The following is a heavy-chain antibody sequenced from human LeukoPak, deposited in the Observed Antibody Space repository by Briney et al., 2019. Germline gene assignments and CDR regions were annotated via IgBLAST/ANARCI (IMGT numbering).Heavy chain of an antibody. CDR3: ARASSGWYRGYYYGMDV. J-gene: IGHJ6*02. V-gene: IGHV4-59*08. CDR2: ISDIGSI. D-gene: IGHD6-19*01. CDR1: GGSISSYY. Sequence: SETLSLTCTVSGGSISSYYWSWIRQPPGKGLEWIAYISDIGSINYNPSLKSRVTISLDTSKNQFSLKLSSVTAADTAVYYCARASSGWYRGYYYGMDVWGQGTTVTVSS.